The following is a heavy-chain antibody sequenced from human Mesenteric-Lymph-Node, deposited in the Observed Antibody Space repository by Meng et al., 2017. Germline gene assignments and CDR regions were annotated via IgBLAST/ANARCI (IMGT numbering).Heavy chain of an antibody. V-gene: IGHV5-51*01. CDR1: GYTFTHYW. D-gene: IGHD1-1*01. Sequence: GESLKISCQASGYTFTHYWIAWVRQVPGKGLEWMGIIFPGGSDIRYSPSLQGQVTLSVDKSITTACLHWGSLKASDTAMYYCARVGVEATTGFDYWGQGTLVTVSS. CDR3: ARVGVEATTGFDY. CDR2: IFPGGSDI. J-gene: IGHJ4*02.